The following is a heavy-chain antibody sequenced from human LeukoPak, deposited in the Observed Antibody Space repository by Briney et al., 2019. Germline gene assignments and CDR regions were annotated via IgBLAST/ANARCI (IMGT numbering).Heavy chain of an antibody. CDR1: GFTFSRYW. Sequence: GGSLRLSCAASGFTFSRYWMSWVRQAPGKGLEWVANIKQDGSEKYYVDSVKGRFTISRDNAKNSLYLQMNSLRAEDTAVYYCAREPTTVSPPGWGQGTLVTVSS. J-gene: IGHJ4*02. CDR3: AREPTTVSPPG. CDR2: IKQDGSEK. V-gene: IGHV3-7*01. D-gene: IGHD4-11*01.